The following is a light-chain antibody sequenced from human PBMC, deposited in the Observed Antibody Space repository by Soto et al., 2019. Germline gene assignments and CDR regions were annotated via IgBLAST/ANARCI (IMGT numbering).Light chain of an antibody. CDR1: QSVSSSY. Sequence: EIVLTQSPGTLSLSPGERATLSCRASQSVSSSYLAWYQQKPGQAPRLLFYGASNRATGVPDRFSGSGSGTDFTLTISRREPEDVAVYYCQQYGSSPPWTFGQGTKVEI. V-gene: IGKV3-20*01. CDR3: QQYGSSPPWT. CDR2: GAS. J-gene: IGKJ1*01.